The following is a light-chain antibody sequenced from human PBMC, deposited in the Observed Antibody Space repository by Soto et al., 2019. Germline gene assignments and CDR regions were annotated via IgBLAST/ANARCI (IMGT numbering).Light chain of an antibody. J-gene: IGKJ1*01. CDR1: QSISSW. V-gene: IGKV1-5*01. CDR3: QQYNSLGT. CDR2: DAS. Sequence: DIQMTQSPSTLSASVGDRVTITCRASQSISSWLAWYQQKPGKAPKLLIYDASSLESGVPSRFSGSGSGTDFTLTISSLQPDDFATYYCQQYNSLGTFGQGTKVDI.